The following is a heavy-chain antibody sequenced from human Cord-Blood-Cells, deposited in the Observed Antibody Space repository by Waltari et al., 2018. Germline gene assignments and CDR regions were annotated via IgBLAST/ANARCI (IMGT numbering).Heavy chain of an antibody. CDR2: IYYSGST. CDR1: GGSISISSYH. D-gene: IGHD4-17*01. Sequence: QLQLQESGPGLVKPSETLSLTCTVSGGSISISSYHWGWIRQPPGKGLEWIGSIYYSGSTYYNPSLKSRVTISVDTSKNQFSLKLSSVTAADTAVYYCARQTTVTTYYFDYWGQGTLVTVSS. V-gene: IGHV4-39*01. CDR3: ARQTTVTTYYFDY. J-gene: IGHJ4*02.